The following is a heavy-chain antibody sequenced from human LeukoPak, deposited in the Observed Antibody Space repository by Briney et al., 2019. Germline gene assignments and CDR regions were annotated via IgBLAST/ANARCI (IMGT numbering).Heavy chain of an antibody. J-gene: IGHJ5*02. D-gene: IGHD4-23*01. Sequence: SQTLSLTCAVSGGSISSGGYSWSWIRQPPGKGLGWIGYIYHSGSTYYNPSLKSRVTISVDTSKNQFFLNLSSVTTTDTAVYYCARGKTWFAPWGQGTLVTVSS. CDR1: GGSISSGGYS. V-gene: IGHV4-30-2*02. CDR3: ARGKTWFAP. CDR2: IYHSGST.